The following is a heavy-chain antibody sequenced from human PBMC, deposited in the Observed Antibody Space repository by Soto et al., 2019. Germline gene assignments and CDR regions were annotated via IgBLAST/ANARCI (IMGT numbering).Heavy chain of an antibody. CDR1: GCSISSYY. CDR2: IYTSGST. Sequence: PSETLSLTCTVSGCSISSYYWSWIRQPAGKGLEWIGRIYTSGSTNYNPSLKSRVTMSVDTSKNQFCLKLSSVSAADTAVYYCARFPYYDFWSGYGMDVWGQGTAVTVSS. V-gene: IGHV4-4*07. CDR3: ARFPYYDFWSGYGMDV. D-gene: IGHD3-3*01. J-gene: IGHJ6*02.